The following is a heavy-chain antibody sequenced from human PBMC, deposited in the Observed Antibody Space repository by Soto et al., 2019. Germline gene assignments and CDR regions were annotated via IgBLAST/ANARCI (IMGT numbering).Heavy chain of an antibody. V-gene: IGHV1-18*01. CDR2: ISAYNGNT. J-gene: IGHJ4*02. Sequence: QVQLVQSGAEVKKPGASVKVSCKASGYTFTSYGISWVRQAPGQGLEWMGWISAYNGNTKYAQKVQGRVTMTTVTSTITADMELRSLRSDDTAVYCCAREPTYFDCWGQGTLVTVSS. CDR3: AREPTYFDC. CDR1: GYTFTSYG.